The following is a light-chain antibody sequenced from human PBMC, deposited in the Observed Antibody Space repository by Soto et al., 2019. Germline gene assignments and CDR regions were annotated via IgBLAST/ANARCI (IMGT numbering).Light chain of an antibody. Sequence: QSALTQPPSASGSPGQSVTISCTGNSSDVGGYNYVSWYQQHPGKAPKLMISEVSKRPSGVPDRFSGSKSGNTASLPVSGLQAEDEAHYYCSSFAGNNNLVFGGGTKLTVL. V-gene: IGLV2-8*01. CDR1: SSDVGGYNY. CDR2: EVS. CDR3: SSFAGNNNLV. J-gene: IGLJ2*01.